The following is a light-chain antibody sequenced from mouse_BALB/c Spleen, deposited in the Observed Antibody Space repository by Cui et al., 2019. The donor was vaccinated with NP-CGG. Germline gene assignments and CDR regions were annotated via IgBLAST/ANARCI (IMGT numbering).Light chain of an antibody. J-gene: IGLJ1*01. Sequence: QAVVTQEPALTTSPGETVTATFRPSTGAVTTTNYANWVQEKPDHLFTGIIGGTNNRVPGVPARFSGSLIGDKAALTITGAQTEDEAIYFCALWYSNHWVFGGGTRLTVL. CDR3: ALWYSNHWV. CDR2: GTN. V-gene: IGLV1*01. CDR1: TGAVTTTNY.